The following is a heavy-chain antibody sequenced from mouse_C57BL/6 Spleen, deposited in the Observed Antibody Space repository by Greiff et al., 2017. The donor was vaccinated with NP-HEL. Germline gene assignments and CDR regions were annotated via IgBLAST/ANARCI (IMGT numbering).Heavy chain of an antibody. D-gene: IGHD1-1*01. CDR2: ISDGGSYT. Sequence: EVMLVESGGGLVKPGGSLKLSCAASGFTFSSYAMSWVRQTPEKRLEWVATISDGGSYTYYPDNVKGRFTISRDNAKNNLYLQMSHLKSEDTAMYYCARDRDYYGSSYGYAMDYWGQGTSVTVSS. CDR3: ARDRDYYGSSYGYAMDY. V-gene: IGHV5-4*01. J-gene: IGHJ4*01. CDR1: GFTFSSYA.